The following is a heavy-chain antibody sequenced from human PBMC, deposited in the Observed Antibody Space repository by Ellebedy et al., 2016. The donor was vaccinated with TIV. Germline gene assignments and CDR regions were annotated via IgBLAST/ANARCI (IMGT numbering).Heavy chain of an antibody. J-gene: IGHJ6*02. Sequence: PGGSLRLSCATSGFTFSNYWMYWVRQGPGKGLVWVSRISPDGTYVNDADSVKGRFTISRDNAKNSLFLQMNSLRAEDTAVYYCARGKSRQLLLGGMDVWGQGTTVTVSS. CDR2: ISPDGTYV. V-gene: IGHV3-74*01. D-gene: IGHD2-2*01. CDR3: ARGKSRQLLLGGMDV. CDR1: GFTFSNYW.